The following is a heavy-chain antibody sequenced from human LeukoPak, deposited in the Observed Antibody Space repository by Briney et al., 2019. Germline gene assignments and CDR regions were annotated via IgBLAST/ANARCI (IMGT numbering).Heavy chain of an antibody. CDR1: GGSVSSGSYY. CDR2: LSYTGTT. CDR3: ASPSGGRYRDDALDI. D-gene: IGHD3-10*01. J-gene: IGHJ3*02. Sequence: SEPLSLTCTVSGGSVSSGSYYWTWIRQPPGKRLEWIGYLSYTGTTNYNPSLRSRVTISVDMSKNQISLKPNSVTAADTAVYHCASPSGGRYRDDALDIWGQGTMVTVSS. V-gene: IGHV4-61*01.